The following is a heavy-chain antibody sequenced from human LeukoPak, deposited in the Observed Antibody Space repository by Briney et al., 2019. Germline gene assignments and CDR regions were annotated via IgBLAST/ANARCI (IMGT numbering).Heavy chain of an antibody. D-gene: IGHD1-26*01. CDR3: AAHRYSGIYPYYFDY. J-gene: IGHJ4*02. V-gene: IGHV3-23*01. CDR1: GFTFTNYA. CDR2: IRGDGSST. Sequence: GGSLRLSCAASGFTFTNYAISWVRQAPGKGLEWVSVIRGDGSSTYYADSMKGRFTISRDNSKNTLYLQMNSLRAEDTALYYCAAHRYSGIYPYYFDYWGQGALVTVSS.